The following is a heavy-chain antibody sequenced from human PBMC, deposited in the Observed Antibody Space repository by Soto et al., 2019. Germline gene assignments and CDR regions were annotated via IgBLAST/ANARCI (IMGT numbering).Heavy chain of an antibody. CDR3: ARDRGDWNYSGDFDY. CDR2: INAGNGNT. Sequence: ASVKVSCKASGYTFTSYAMHWVRQAPGQRLEWMGWINAGNGNTKYSQKFQGRVTITRDTSASTAYMGLSSLRSEDTAVYYCARDRGDWNYSGDFDYWGQGTLVTVSS. D-gene: IGHD1-7*01. V-gene: IGHV1-3*01. J-gene: IGHJ4*02. CDR1: GYTFTSYA.